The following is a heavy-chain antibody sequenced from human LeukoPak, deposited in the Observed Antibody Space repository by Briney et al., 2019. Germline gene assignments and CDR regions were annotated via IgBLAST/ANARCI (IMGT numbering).Heavy chain of an antibody. CDR1: GGSISSSSYY. CDR2: IFYSGST. D-gene: IGHD1-26*01. CDR3: ARANGSHRDAFDI. V-gene: IGHV4-39*01. Sequence: SETLSLTCTVSGGSISSSSYYWGWIRQPPGKGLEWIGSIFYSGSTSYNPSLKSRVTVSVDTSKNQFSLKLSSVTAADTAVYYCARANGSHRDAFDIWGQGTMVTVSS. J-gene: IGHJ3*02.